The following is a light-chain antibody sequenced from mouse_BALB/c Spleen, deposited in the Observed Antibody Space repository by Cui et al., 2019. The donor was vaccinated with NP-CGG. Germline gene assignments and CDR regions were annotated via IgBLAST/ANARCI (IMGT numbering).Light chain of an antibody. J-gene: IGLJ1*01. CDR3: ALWYSNHWV. V-gene: IGLV1*01. Sequence: QAVVTQESALTTSTGETVTPTCRSSTGAYTTSNDAKCVQEKPEHLFNGLIGGTNNRAPGVPAKFSGSLIGDKAVLTITGAQTEDEAIYFCALWYSNHWVFGGGTKLTVL. CDR1: TGAYTTSND. CDR2: GTN.